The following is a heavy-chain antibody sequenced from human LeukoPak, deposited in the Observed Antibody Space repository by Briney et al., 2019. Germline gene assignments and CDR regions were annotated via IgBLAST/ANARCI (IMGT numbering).Heavy chain of an antibody. CDR1: GFTFSSYE. J-gene: IGHJ4*02. CDR2: ISSSGSTI. CDR3: ARGSRIAMIVVVIY. D-gene: IGHD3-22*01. V-gene: IGHV3-48*03. Sequence: GGSLRLSCAASGFTFSSYEMNWVRQAPGKGLEWVSYISSSGSTIYYADSVKGRFTISRDNAKNSLYLQMNILRAEDTAVYYCARGSRIAMIVVVIYWGQGTLVTVSS.